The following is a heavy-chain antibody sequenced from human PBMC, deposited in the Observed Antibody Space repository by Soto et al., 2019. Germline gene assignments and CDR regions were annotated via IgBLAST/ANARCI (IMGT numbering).Heavy chain of an antibody. Sequence: EVQLVESGGRLVKPGESLRLSCVASGFDFSYYTMNWVRQAPGKGLEWVSAISASSSHKYSADSVRGRFTFSRDNANNSLYLQMTNLRVEDTAVYYCASLRSDAFDIWGQGTLVTVSS. CDR2: ISASSSHK. V-gene: IGHV3-21*02. CDR3: ASLRSDAFDI. J-gene: IGHJ3*02. D-gene: IGHD4-17*01. CDR1: GFDFSYYT.